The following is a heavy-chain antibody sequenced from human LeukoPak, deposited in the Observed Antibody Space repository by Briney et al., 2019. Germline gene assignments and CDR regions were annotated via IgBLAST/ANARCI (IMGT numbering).Heavy chain of an antibody. D-gene: IGHD6-19*01. V-gene: IGHV3-21*01. J-gene: IGHJ4*02. CDR1: GFTFSDRS. Sequence: PGGSLRLSCATSGFTFSDRSINWVRQAPGKGLEWVAYISGSSNYINYADSVKGRFTISRDNAKTSVYLQMNSLRAEDTAVYYCAREPSGWYVDYWGQGTLVTVSS. CDR2: ISGSSNYI. CDR3: AREPSGWYVDY.